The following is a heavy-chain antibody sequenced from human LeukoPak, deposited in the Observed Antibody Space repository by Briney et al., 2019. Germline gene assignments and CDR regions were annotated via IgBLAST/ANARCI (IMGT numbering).Heavy chain of an antibody. D-gene: IGHD3-3*01. V-gene: IGHV4-59*01. Sequence: PSETLSLTCTVSGGSISSYYWSWIRQPPGKGLEWIGYIYYSGSTNYNPSLESRVTISVDTSKNQFSLRLSSVTAADTAVYYCARAGVVTNPNSYWHFDLWGRGTLVTVSS. J-gene: IGHJ2*01. CDR1: GGSISSYY. CDR3: ARAGVVTNPNSYWHFDL. CDR2: IYYSGST.